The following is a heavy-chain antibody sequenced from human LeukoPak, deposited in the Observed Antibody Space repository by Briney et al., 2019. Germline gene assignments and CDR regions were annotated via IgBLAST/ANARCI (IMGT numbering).Heavy chain of an antibody. V-gene: IGHV1-69*13. D-gene: IGHD3-9*01. CDR2: IIPIFGTA. CDR1: GGTFSSYA. Sequence: ASVKVSCKASGGTFSSYAISWVRQAPGQGLEWMGGIIPIFGTANYAQKFQGRVTITADESTSTAYMELSSLRSEDTAVYYCARDRTSTYYDILTRQNYFDYWGQGTLVTVSS. CDR3: ARDRTSTYYDILTRQNYFDY. J-gene: IGHJ4*02.